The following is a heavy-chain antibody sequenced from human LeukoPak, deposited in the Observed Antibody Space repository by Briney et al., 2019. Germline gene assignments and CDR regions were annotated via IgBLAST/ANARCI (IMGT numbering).Heavy chain of an antibody. D-gene: IGHD3-10*01. J-gene: IGHJ4*02. CDR1: GFTFSSYA. CDR3: ASSTMIRGAMLY. Sequence: PGRSLRLSCADSGFTFSSYAMHWVRQAPGKGLEWVTALSNDGSNKYYADSVKGRFTISRDNSKNTLYLQMDSLRAEDTAVYYCASSTMIRGAMLYWGQVTLVTVSS. CDR2: LSNDGSNK. V-gene: IGHV3-30-3*01.